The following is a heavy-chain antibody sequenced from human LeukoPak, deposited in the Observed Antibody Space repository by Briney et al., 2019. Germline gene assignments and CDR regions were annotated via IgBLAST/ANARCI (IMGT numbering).Heavy chain of an antibody. CDR2: ISGSGGST. CDR3: AKAPLSGSYFPYYFDY. CDR1: GFTFSSYA. V-gene: IGHV3-23*01. J-gene: IGHJ4*02. D-gene: IGHD1-26*01. Sequence: GGSLRLSCAPSGFTFSSYAMSWVRQAPGKGLEWVSAISGSGGSTYYADSVKGRFTISRDNSKNTLYLQMNSLRAEDTAVYYCAKAPLSGSYFPYYFDYWGQGTLVTVSS.